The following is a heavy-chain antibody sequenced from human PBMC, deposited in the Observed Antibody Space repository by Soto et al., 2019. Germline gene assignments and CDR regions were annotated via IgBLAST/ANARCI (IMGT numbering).Heavy chain of an antibody. D-gene: IGHD1-1*01. V-gene: IGHV5-51*01. J-gene: IGHJ5*02. CDR3: ERQCQRGLQPYCLDP. CDR1: GYSFTSYW. Sequence: GESLKISCKGSGYSFTSYWIGWVRQMPGKGLEWMGIIYPGDSDTRYSPSFQGQVTISADKSISTAYLQWSSLKASDTAMYYCERQCQRGLQPYCLDPWGQGTLVTVSS. CDR2: IYPGDSDT.